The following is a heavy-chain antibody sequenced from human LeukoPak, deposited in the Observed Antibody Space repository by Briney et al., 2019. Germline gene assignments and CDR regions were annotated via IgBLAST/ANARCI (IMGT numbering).Heavy chain of an antibody. J-gene: IGHJ4*02. Sequence: PGGSLRLSCAASGFSFSSYWMTWGRQAPGKGLEWVANIKPDGSEKYYADSVEGRFTISRDNAKNSLYLQMNSLRAEDTAVYYCVRHPSARFDFWGQGTLVTVSS. CDR3: VRHPSARFDF. V-gene: IGHV3-7*01. CDR2: IKPDGSEK. CDR1: GFSFSSYW.